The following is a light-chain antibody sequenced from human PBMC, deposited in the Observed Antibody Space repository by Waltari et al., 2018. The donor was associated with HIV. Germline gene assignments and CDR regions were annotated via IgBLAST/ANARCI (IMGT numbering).Light chain of an antibody. J-gene: IGLJ1*01. V-gene: IGLV1-40*01. CDR1: SSNLRAGYD. Sequence: QSVLTQPPSVSGAPGQRVTISCTGSSSNLRAGYDFPWFPQLPGTAPKLLIYGNTNRPSGVPDRFSGSKSGTSASLAITGLQAEDEGDYYCQSYDSGLSAYVFGTGTKVTVL. CDR3: QSYDSGLSAYV. CDR2: GNT.